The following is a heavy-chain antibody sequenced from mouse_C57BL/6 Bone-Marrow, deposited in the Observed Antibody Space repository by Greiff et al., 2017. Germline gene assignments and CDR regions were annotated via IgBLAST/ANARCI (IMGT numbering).Heavy chain of an antibody. J-gene: IGHJ3*01. Sequence: QVQLQQSGAELARPGASVKLSCKASGYTFTSYGISWVKQRTGQGLEWIGEIYPRSGNTYYNEKFKGKATLTADKSSSTAYMELRSLTSRDSAVYFCVSSRRIRREYWFAYWGQGTLVTVSA. CDR2: IYPRSGNT. D-gene: IGHD2-12*01. V-gene: IGHV1-81*01. CDR1: GYTFTSYG. CDR3: VSSRRIRREYWFAY.